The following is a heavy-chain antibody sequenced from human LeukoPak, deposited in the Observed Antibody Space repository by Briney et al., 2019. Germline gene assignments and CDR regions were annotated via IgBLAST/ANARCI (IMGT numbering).Heavy chain of an antibody. J-gene: IGHJ4*02. CDR1: RFTFSSYE. CDR2: ISSSGSTI. Sequence: PGGSLRLSCAASRFTFSSYEMNWVRQAPGKGLEWVSYISSSGSTIYYADSVKGRFTISRDNSKNTLYLQMNSLRAEDTAVYYCAKDLALWFGEAGDDYWGQGTLVTVSS. D-gene: IGHD3-10*01. V-gene: IGHV3-48*03. CDR3: AKDLALWFGEAGDDY.